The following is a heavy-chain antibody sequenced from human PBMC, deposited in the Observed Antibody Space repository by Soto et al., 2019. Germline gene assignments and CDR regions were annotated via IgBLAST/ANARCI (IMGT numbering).Heavy chain of an antibody. CDR3: AKRISSSTFDY. J-gene: IGHJ4*02. D-gene: IGHD6-6*01. V-gene: IGHV3-23*01. Sequence: EVQLLESGGGLVQPGESLRLSCAASGFTFSSYAMSWVRQAPGKGLGWVSVISGSDDSTYYADSVKGRFTISRDNSKNTLYLQMNSLRAEDTAVDYCAKRISSSTFDYWGQGTLVTVSS. CDR1: GFTFSSYA. CDR2: ISGSDDST.